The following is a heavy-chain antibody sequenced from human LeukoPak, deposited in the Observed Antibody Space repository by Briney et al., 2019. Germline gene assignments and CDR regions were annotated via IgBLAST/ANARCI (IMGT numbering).Heavy chain of an antibody. CDR1: GGSISSYY. Sequence: PSETLSLTCTVSGGSISSYYWSWIRQPPGKGLEWIGYIYYTGSTNYNPSLKSRVSISVDTSKNQFSLGLSSVTAADTALYYCAIGSIPENWFDPWGQGTLVTVSS. CDR3: AIGSIPENWFDP. CDR2: IYYTGST. J-gene: IGHJ5*02. V-gene: IGHV4-59*01.